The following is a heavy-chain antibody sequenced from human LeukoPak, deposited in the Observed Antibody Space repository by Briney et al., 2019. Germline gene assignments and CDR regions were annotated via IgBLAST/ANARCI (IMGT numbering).Heavy chain of an antibody. J-gene: IGHJ4*02. CDR3: ARNPPRTGDFNS. CDR2: MSPNNGDT. V-gene: IGHV1-8*01. Sequence: ASVKVSCKASGYTFTNYDINWVRQATGQGLEWLGWMSPNNGDTGYAQKFQGRVTMTRDTSTNTAYMELSGLTSEDTAVYYCARNPPRTGDFNSWGQGALVTVSS. D-gene: IGHD7-27*01. CDR1: GYTFTNYD.